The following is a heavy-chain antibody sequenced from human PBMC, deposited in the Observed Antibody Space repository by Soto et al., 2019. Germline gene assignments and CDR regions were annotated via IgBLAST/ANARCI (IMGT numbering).Heavy chain of an antibody. D-gene: IGHD1-7*01. J-gene: IGHJ4*02. V-gene: IGHV4-4*02. CDR2: IYRTGST. CDR3: ASRDPGTSVDY. CDR1: GGSFTSNNW. Sequence: QVQLQESGPGLVKPSGTLSLTCAVSGGSFTSNNWWTWVRQPPGQGLEWIGEIYRTGSTNYNPSLMSRVTISLDKSETQFSRKVTSLTAADTAVYYCASRDPGTSVDYWGQGTLVTVSS.